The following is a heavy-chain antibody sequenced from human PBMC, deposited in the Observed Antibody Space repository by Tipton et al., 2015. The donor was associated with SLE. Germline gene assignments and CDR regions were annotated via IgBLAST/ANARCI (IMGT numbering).Heavy chain of an antibody. Sequence: TLSLTCAVSGYSISSGYYWSWIRQPAGKGLEWIGYIYTRGSTNYNPSLKSRVTISVDTSKNQFSLKLSSVTAADTAVYYCASGCYDTRDAFDIWGQGTMVTVSS. CDR1: GYSISSGYY. V-gene: IGHV4-61*09. CDR2: IYTRGST. CDR3: ASGCYDTRDAFDI. J-gene: IGHJ3*02. D-gene: IGHD3-22*01.